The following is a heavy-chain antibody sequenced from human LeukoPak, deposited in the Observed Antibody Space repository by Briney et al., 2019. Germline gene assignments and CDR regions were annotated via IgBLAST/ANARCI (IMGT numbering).Heavy chain of an antibody. V-gene: IGHV1-2*02. CDR3: ARDLSGLAFDI. Sequence: GASVKVSCKASGYTFTGYYMHWVRLAPGQGREWMGWINPNSGGTNYAQKFQGRVTMTRDTSISTAYMELSRLRSDDTAVYYCARDLSGLAFDIWGQGTMVTVSS. CDR1: GYTFTGYY. J-gene: IGHJ3*02. D-gene: IGHD6-19*01. CDR2: INPNSGGT.